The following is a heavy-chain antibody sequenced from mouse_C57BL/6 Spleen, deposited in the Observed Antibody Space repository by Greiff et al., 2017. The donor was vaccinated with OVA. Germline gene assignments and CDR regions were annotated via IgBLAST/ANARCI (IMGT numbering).Heavy chain of an antibody. D-gene: IGHD2-1*01. CDR1: GYSFTDYN. CDR3: ARDYGNTWFAY. V-gene: IGHV1-39*01. Sequence: VQLMESGPELVKPGASVKISCKASGYSFTDYNMNWVKQSHGKSLEWIGVINPNYGTTCYHQKFKGKATLTVDKSSSTAYMQLNSLTSEDSAVYYCARDYGNTWFAYWGQGTLVTVSA. J-gene: IGHJ3*01. CDR2: INPNYGTT.